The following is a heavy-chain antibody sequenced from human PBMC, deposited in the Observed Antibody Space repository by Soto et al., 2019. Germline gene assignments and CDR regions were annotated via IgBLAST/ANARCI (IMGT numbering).Heavy chain of an antibody. D-gene: IGHD3-22*01. V-gene: IGHV4-30-4*01. Sequence: SETLSLTCTVSGGSISSGDYYWSWIRQPPGKGLEWIGYIYYSGSTYYNPSLKSRVTISVDTSKNQFSLKLSSVTAADTAVYYCARIYYYDSSGYYRDYWGQGTLLTVSS. CDR3: ARIYYYDSSGYYRDY. J-gene: IGHJ4*02. CDR2: IYYSGST. CDR1: GGSISSGDYY.